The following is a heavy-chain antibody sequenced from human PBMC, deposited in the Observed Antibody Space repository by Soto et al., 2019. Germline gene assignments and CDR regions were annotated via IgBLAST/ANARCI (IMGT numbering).Heavy chain of an antibody. CDR1: GFTFTNFG. CDR3: AKSQSSGWYGVDY. CDR2: ISYDGNNN. D-gene: IGHD6-19*01. V-gene: IGHV3-30*18. J-gene: IGHJ4*02. Sequence: VQLEESEGGVVQPGRSLRLSCAASGFTFTNFGLHWVRQAPGKGLEWVAVISYDGNNNNYADSVKGRFTISRDNSKDTLYLQMNSLRADDTAVYYCAKSQSSGWYGVDYWGQGTLVTVSS.